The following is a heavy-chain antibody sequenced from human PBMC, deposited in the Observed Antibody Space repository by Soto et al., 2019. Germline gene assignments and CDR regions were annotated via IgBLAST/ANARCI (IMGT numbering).Heavy chain of an antibody. CDR2: IYYSGST. CDR1: CGSISSGDYY. CDR3: ARVEGDMVATTGWFDP. D-gene: IGHD5-12*01. Sequence: SETLSLTCTVSCGSISSGDYYWSWIRQPPGKDLEWIGYIYYSGSTYYNPSLKSRVTISVDTSKNQFSLKLSSVTAADTAVYYCARVEGDMVATTGWFDPWGQGTLVTVSS. J-gene: IGHJ5*02. V-gene: IGHV4-30-4*01.